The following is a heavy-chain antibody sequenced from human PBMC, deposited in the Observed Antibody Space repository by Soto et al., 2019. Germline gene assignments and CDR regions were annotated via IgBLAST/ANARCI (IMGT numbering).Heavy chain of an antibody. D-gene: IGHD4-17*01. Sequence: QVQLVQSGAEVKKPGSSVKVSCKASGGTFSSYAISWVRQAPGQGLEWMGGIIPIFGTANYAQKFQGRVTINADENTSTTYMELSSLRSEDKAVYYCARFDYGVPGHGMDVWGQGTTVTVSS. J-gene: IGHJ6*02. CDR3: ARFDYGVPGHGMDV. CDR2: IIPIFGTA. CDR1: GGTFSSYA. V-gene: IGHV1-69*01.